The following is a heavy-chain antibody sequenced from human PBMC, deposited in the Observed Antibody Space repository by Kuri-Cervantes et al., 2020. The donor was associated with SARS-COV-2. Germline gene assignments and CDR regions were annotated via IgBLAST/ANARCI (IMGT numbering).Heavy chain of an antibody. Sequence: SETLSLTCTVSGCSISSYYWSWIRQPPGKGLEWIGYIYYSGSTNYNPSLKSRVTISVDTSKNQFSLKLSSVTAADTAVYYCAREQESRGKWELLLAFFNWFDPWGQGTLVTVSS. J-gene: IGHJ5*02. CDR3: AREQESRGKWELLLAFFNWFDP. CDR2: IYYSGST. D-gene: IGHD1-26*01. CDR1: GCSISSYY. V-gene: IGHV4-59*12.